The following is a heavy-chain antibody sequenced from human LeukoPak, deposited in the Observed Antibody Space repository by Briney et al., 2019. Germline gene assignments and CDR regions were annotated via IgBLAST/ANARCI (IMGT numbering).Heavy chain of an antibody. V-gene: IGHV4-59*01. D-gene: IGHD4-17*01. CDR1: GGSISSYY. Sequence: SETLSLTCTVSGGSISSYYWSWIRQPPGKGLEWIGYIYYTGSTNYNPSLKSRVTISVDTSKNHFSLKLSSVTAADTAVYYCATRLDDYGDYEADRGVPYYFDNWGQGTLVTVSS. J-gene: IGHJ4*02. CDR3: ATRLDDYGDYEADRGVPYYFDN. CDR2: IYYTGST.